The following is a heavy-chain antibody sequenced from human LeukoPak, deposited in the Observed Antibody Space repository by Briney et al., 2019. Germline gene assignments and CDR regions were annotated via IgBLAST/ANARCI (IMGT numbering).Heavy chain of an antibody. CDR2: ISSSTTNYI. J-gene: IGHJ6*02. V-gene: IGHV3-21*01. Sequence: PGGSLRLSCAASGFTFSYYYMNWVRQAPGKGLEWVSSISSSTTNYIYYADSVKGRFTISRDNAKNSLYLQMNSLRAEDTAVYYCARISCTGGSCRPYSYYDMDVWGQGTTVTVSS. CDR1: GFTFSYYY. CDR3: ARISCTGGSCRPYSYYDMDV. D-gene: IGHD2-15*01.